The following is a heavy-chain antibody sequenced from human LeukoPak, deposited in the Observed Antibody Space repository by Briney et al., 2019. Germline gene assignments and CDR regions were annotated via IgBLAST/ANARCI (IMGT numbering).Heavy chain of an antibody. CDR3: ARDVGTSGWHTFDY. J-gene: IGHJ4*02. CDR2: TYYRSKWYT. Sequence: SQTLSVACDISGESVSSKNGAWNWIRQSPSRGLEWLGRTYYRSKWYTDYAVSMNGRITISPDTSKNQFSLQLNSVTPDDTAVYYCARDVGTSGWHTFDYWGQGTLVTVPS. CDR1: GESVSSKNGA. V-gene: IGHV6-1*01. D-gene: IGHD6-19*01.